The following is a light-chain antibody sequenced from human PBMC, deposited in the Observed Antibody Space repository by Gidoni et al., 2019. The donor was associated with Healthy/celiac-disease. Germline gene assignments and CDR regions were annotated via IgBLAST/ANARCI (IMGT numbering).Light chain of an antibody. CDR3: QKYNSAPRT. CDR1: QGISNY. CDR2: AAS. J-gene: IGKJ3*01. V-gene: IGKV1-27*01. Sequence: DIQMTQSPSARSASVGDRVTITCRVSQGISNYLAWYQQKPGNVPQLLIYAASTLQSGVPSRFSGSGSGTYFSLTISSLQPEDVATYYCQKYNSAPRTFXPXTKVDIK.